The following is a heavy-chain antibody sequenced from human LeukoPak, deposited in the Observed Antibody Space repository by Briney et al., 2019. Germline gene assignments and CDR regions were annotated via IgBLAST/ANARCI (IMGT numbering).Heavy chain of an antibody. J-gene: IGHJ4*02. CDR2: ISYDGSNK. CDR1: GFTFNSYA. V-gene: IGHV3-30-3*01. Sequence: PGRSLRLSCAASGFTFNSYAMHWVRQAPGKGLEWVAVISYDGSNKYYADSVKGRFTISRDNSKNTLYLQMNSLRAEDTAVCYCARDVKGVFDYWGQGTLVTVSS. CDR3: ARDVKGVFDY.